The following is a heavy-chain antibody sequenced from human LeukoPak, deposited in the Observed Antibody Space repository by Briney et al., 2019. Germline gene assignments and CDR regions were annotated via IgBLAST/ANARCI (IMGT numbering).Heavy chain of an antibody. CDR2: INHSGST. J-gene: IGHJ4*02. CDR3: ARGTNTASDTVTTTEFDY. Sequence: SETLSLTCAVYGGSFSGYYWSWIRQPPGKGLEWIGEINHSGSTNYNPSLKSRVTISVDTSKNQFSLKLSSVTAADTAVYYCARGTNTASDTVTTTEFDYWGQGTLVTVPS. D-gene: IGHD4-17*01. V-gene: IGHV4-34*01. CDR1: GGSFSGYY.